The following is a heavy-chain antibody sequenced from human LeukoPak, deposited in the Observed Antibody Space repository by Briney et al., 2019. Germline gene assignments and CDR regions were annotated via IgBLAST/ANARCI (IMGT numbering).Heavy chain of an antibody. V-gene: IGHV3-7*01. CDR3: ARDWPGYGGYDS. CDR2: IKEDGSEK. J-gene: IGHJ4*02. CDR1: GFTFTTYW. Sequence: GGSLRLSCAASGFTFTTYWRTWVRQAPGEGLEWVGNIKEDGSEKYYVDSVKGRFTISRDNAKNSLYLQMHSLRAEDTAVYYCARDWPGYGGYDSWGQGTLVTVSS. D-gene: IGHD4-23*01.